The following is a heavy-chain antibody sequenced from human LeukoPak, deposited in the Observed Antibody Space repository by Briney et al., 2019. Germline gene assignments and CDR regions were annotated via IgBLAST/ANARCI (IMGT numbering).Heavy chain of an antibody. CDR1: GGSISSYY. D-gene: IGHD6-19*01. Sequence: PSETLSLTCTVSGGSISSYYWSWIRQPAGKGLEWIGRIYTSGSTNYNPSLKSRVTMSVDTSKNQFSLKLSSVTAADTAVYYCARHSAEYSSGWKLDYWGQGTLVTVSS. J-gene: IGHJ4*02. CDR3: ARHSAEYSSGWKLDY. CDR2: IYTSGST. V-gene: IGHV4-4*07.